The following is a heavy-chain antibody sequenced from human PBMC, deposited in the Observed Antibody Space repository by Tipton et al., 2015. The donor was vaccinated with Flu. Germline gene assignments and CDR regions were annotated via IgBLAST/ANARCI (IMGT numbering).Heavy chain of an antibody. D-gene: IGHD4-11*01. CDR2: IHRSGNT. CDR3: ARRDYGNYVSEPKSWFDP. V-gene: IGHV4-38-2*01. CDR1: GESMGINYY. Sequence: LRLSCSVSGESMGINYYWGWIRQPPGEGLEWIGNIHRSGNTYHNPSLRSRVTMSVDSSRNQFSLRLSSVTAADTAVYYCARRDYGNYVSEPKSWFDPWGQGTLVTVSS. J-gene: IGHJ5*02.